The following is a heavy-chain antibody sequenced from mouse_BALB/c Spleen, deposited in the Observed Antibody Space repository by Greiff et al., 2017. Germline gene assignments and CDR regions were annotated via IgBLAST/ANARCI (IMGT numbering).Heavy chain of an antibody. CDR2: ISNGGGST. J-gene: IGHJ3*01. V-gene: IGHV5-12-2*01. Sequence: EVTLVESGGGLVQPGGSLKLSCAASGFTFSSYTMSWVRRTPEKRLEWVAYISNGGGSTYYPDTVKGRFTISRDNAKNTLYLQMSSLKSEDTAMYYCARHDDYDVFAYWGQGTLVTVSA. D-gene: IGHD2-4*01. CDR1: GFTFSSYT. CDR3: ARHDDYDVFAY.